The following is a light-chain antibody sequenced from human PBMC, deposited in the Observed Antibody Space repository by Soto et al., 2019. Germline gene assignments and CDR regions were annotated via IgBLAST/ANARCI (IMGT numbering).Light chain of an antibody. CDR3: SSYTSSSLQV. CDR2: DVS. CDR1: RSDVGGYNY. J-gene: IGLJ1*01. Sequence: QSVLTQPASVSGSPGQSITISCTGTRSDVGGYNYVSWYQQHPGKAPKLMIYDVSNRPSGVSNRFAGSKSGNTASLTISGLQAEDEADYYCSSYTSSSLQVFGTGTKLTVL. V-gene: IGLV2-14*01.